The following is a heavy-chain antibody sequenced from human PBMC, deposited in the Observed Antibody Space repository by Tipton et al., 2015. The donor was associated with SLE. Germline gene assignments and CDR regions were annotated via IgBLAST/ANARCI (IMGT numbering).Heavy chain of an antibody. Sequence: TLSLTCTVSDDSITTDYWTWIRQPPGKGLEWIGEINDNGNTNYSPSLKNRVTMSVDTSKKQFSLNLYSVTAADTAVYYCARGGGYYYHLDVWDKGTTVTVSS. J-gene: IGHJ6*03. CDR1: DDSITTDY. CDR3: ARGGGYYYHLDV. CDR2: INDNGNT. D-gene: IGHD3-16*01. V-gene: IGHV4-34*01.